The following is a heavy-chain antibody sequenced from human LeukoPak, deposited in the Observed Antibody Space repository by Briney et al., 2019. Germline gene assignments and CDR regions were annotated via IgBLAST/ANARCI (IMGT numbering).Heavy chain of an antibody. Sequence: ASVKVSCKASGYTFTSYGISWVRQAPGQGLESMGWISAYNGNTNYAQKLQGRVTMTTDTSTSTAYMELRSLRSDDTAVYYCARSVATSGRGSLDIWGQGTMVTVSS. D-gene: IGHD5-12*01. V-gene: IGHV1-18*01. J-gene: IGHJ3*02. CDR2: ISAYNGNT. CDR3: ARSVATSGRGSLDI. CDR1: GYTFTSYG.